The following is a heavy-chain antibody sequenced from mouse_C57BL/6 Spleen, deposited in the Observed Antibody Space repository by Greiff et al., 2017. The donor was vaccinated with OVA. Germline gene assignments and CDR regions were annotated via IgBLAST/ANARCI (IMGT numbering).Heavy chain of an antibody. J-gene: IGHJ4*01. CDR3: ARLGSSFMDY. CDR1: GFTFSSYG. CDR2: ISSGGSYT. V-gene: IGHV5-6*02. D-gene: IGHD1-1*01. Sequence: DVKLVESGGDLVKPGGSLKLSCAASGFTFSSYGMSWVRQTPDKRLEWVATISSGGSYTYYPDSVKGRFTISRDNAKNTLYLQMSSLKSEDTAMYYCARLGSSFMDYWGQGTSVTVSS.